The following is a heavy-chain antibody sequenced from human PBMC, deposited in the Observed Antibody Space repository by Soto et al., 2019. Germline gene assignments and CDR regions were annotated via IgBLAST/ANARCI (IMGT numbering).Heavy chain of an antibody. J-gene: IGHJ4*02. CDR2: TRNKANDYTT. CDR1: GFIFSDHY. Sequence: ESGGGLVQPGGSLRLSCVASGFIFSDHYMDWVRQAPGKGLEWVGRTRNKANDYTTEYAASVKGRSIISRDDSKNSLYLQMHSLKSEDTAVYYCARVQYSYGLWYYFDYWGQGALVTVSS. D-gene: IGHD5-18*01. V-gene: IGHV3-72*01. CDR3: ARVQYSYGLWYYFDY.